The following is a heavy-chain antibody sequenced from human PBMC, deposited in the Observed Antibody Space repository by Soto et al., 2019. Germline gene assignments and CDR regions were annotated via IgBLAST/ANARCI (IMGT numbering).Heavy chain of an antibody. D-gene: IGHD6-13*01. J-gene: IGHJ5*02. Sequence: QVQLVQSGTEVKKPGASVKLSCKASGYVFTSFHMHWVRQAPGQGLEWMGLINPSDGRTEYAQKFQGRVTMTSDMSTTTVYMVLNTLRSEDTAVYYCARAGINWLDPWGQGTPVSVSA. V-gene: IGHV1-46*01. CDR2: INPSDGRT. CDR1: GYVFTSFH. CDR3: ARAGINWLDP.